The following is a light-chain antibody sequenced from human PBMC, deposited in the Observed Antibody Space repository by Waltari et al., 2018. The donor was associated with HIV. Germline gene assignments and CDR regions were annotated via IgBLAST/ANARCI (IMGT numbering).Light chain of an antibody. Sequence: EIVMTQSPPTLSVSPGPRVTPSCRASQSISAKVAWYQQRPGQAPRLLIYEAATRPTGIPARFSGSGSGTEFTLTISSLQSEDFATYFCQQYDSGPRGITFGQGTMLEIK. CDR1: QSISAK. V-gene: IGKV3-15*01. CDR3: QQYDSGPRGIT. CDR2: EAA. J-gene: IGKJ2*01.